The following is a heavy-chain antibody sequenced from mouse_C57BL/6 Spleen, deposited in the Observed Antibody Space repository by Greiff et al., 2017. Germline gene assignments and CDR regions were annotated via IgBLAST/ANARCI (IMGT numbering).Heavy chain of an antibody. V-gene: IGHV1-82*01. J-gene: IGHJ2*01. CDR2: IYPGDGDT. D-gene: IGHD1-1*01. Sequence: VQLQESGPELVKPGASVKISCKASGYAFSSSWMNWVKQRPGKGLEWIGRIYPGDGDTNYNGKFKGKATLTADKSSSTAYMQLSRLTSEASAVYFCARYGGTNYFDYWGQGTTLTVSS. CDR1: GYAFSSSW. CDR3: ARYGGTNYFDY.